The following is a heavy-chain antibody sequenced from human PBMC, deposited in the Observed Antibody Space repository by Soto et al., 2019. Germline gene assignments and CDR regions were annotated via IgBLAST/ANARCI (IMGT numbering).Heavy chain of an antibody. V-gene: IGHV1-69*06. D-gene: IGHD6-13*01. CDR3: ARGAAGTGWFDP. CDR2: IIPIFGTA. CDR1: GGTFSSYA. J-gene: IGHJ5*02. Sequence: SVKVSCKASGGTFSSYAISWVRQAPGQGLEWMGGIIPIFGTANFAQKFQGRVTITADKSTSTAYMELSSLRSEDTAVYYCARGAAGTGWFDPWGQGTLVTVSS.